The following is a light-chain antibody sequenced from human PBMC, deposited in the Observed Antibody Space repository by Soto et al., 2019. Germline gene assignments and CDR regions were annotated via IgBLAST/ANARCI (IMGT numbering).Light chain of an antibody. Sequence: EIVLTQSPATLSLSPGERATLSCRASQSVSNSLAWYQQKSGQAPRLLIYDASNRATGIPARFGGSGSGTDFTLTISSLEPEDFAVYYCQQGSNWPLTFGGGTMLDIK. J-gene: IGKJ4*01. CDR1: QSVSNS. CDR3: QQGSNWPLT. CDR2: DAS. V-gene: IGKV3-11*01.